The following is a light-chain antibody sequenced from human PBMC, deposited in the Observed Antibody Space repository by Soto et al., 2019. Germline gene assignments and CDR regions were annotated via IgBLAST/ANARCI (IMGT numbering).Light chain of an antibody. CDR1: QSVLYSSNNKNY. CDR2: WAS. V-gene: IGKV4-1*01. Sequence: DIVMTQSPDSLAVSLGERATINCKSSQSVLYSSNNKNYLAWYQQKPGQPPKLLIYWASTRESGVHDRFSGSGSGTDFTLTISSLQAEDVAVYYCQQYYSTPLAFGQGTKVEIK. CDR3: QQYYSTPLA. J-gene: IGKJ1*01.